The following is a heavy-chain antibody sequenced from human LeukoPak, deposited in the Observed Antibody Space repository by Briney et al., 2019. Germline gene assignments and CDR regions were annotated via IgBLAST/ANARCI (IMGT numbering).Heavy chain of an antibody. CDR2: ISGSGVGT. Sequence: PGGSLRLSCAASGFTFSRTAMSWVRRAPGKGLEWVATISGSGVGTYYAASVKGRFNISRDNSKNTLYLQMNSLRTEDTAMYYCAKDANYLRSGSFFIPFDYWGQGTLVSVYS. D-gene: IGHD4/OR15-4a*01. CDR1: GFTFSRTA. J-gene: IGHJ4*02. V-gene: IGHV3-23*01. CDR3: AKDANYLRSGSFFIPFDY.